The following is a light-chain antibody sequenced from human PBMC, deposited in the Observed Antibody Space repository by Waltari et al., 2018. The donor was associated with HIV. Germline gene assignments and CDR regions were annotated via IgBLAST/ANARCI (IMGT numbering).Light chain of an antibody. CDR2: DVS. CDR3: CSYAGSHTPWV. CDR1: SRYVGGYNY. V-gene: IGLV2-11*01. J-gene: IGLJ3*02. Sequence: QSALTQPRSVPGSPGQSVTLSCTGTSRYVGGYNYVSWYQQHPGKAPKLIIYDVSKRPSGVPDRFSGSKSGNTASLTISGLQAEDEVHYYCCSYAGSHTPWVFGGGTKVTVL.